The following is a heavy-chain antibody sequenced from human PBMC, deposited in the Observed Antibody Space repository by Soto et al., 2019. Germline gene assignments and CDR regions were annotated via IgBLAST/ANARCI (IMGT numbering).Heavy chain of an antibody. CDR1: GYTFTAYY. D-gene: IGHD5-12*01. J-gene: IGHJ5*02. CDR3: ARGGGRGYNELDP. Sequence: QVQLVQSGAEVKKPGASVKVSCKASGYTFTAYYMHWARQAPGQGLEWMGWINPNSGGTYHAQNFQGRVTMTRDTSTTTAYMELASLRSDDTAVYYCARGGGRGYNELDPWGHGTLVIVSS. V-gene: IGHV1-2*02. CDR2: INPNSGGT.